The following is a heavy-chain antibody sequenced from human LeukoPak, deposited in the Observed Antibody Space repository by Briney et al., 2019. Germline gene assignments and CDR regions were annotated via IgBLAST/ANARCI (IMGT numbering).Heavy chain of an antibody. V-gene: IGHV4-59*01. CDR1: GFTFDDYA. CDR2: IYYSGST. CDR3: AREAILDAFDI. Sequence: LRLSCAASGFTFDDYAMHWVRQAPGKGLEWIGYIYYSGSTNYNPSLKSRVTISVDTSKNQFSLKLSSVTAADTAVYYCAREAILDAFDIWGQGTMVTVSS. D-gene: IGHD2-2*02. J-gene: IGHJ3*02.